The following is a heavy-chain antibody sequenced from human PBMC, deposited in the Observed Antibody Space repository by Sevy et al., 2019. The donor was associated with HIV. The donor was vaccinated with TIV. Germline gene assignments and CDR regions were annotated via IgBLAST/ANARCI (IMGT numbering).Heavy chain of an antibody. CDR2: INGKGGTR. J-gene: IGHJ5*02. D-gene: IGHD4-17*01. CDR1: GFNLTNYW. CDR3: VSQNDYLFDP. Sequence: GGSLRLSCAASGFNLTNYWIHWVRQAPGKGLVWVSRINGKGGTRDYASSVQGRFMISRDNAKNTVYLQMNSLRAEDTALHHRVSQNDYLFDPWGQGTLVTVTS. V-gene: IGHV3-74*01.